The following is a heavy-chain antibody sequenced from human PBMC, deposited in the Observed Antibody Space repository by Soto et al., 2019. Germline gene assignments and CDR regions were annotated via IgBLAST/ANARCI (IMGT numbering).Heavy chain of an antibody. D-gene: IGHD2-15*01. CDR1: GFLFTAFA. CDR3: AKRRGAGGHFDY. J-gene: IGHJ4*02. Sequence: DVQLLESGGGLLKPEGPRRHSRAPAGFLFTAFAMGWFPQGQGKGLKGVAVVSIGGSTHYADSVRGRLTISRDNSKNTLSLQMNSLTAEDTAVYFCAKRRGAGGHFDYWGQGALVTVSS. V-gene: IGHV3-23*01. CDR2: VSIGGST.